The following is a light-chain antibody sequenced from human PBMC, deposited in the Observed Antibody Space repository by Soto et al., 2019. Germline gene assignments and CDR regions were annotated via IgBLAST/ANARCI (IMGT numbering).Light chain of an antibody. Sequence: EIVLTQSPGTLSLYPGERATLSCRASQSVSSSYLAWYQQKPGQAPRLLIYGASSRATGIPDRFSGSGSGTDFTLTISRLEPEDFAVYYCQLEKTFGQGTKVDIK. CDR2: GAS. CDR3: QLEKT. V-gene: IGKV3-20*01. CDR1: QSVSSSY. J-gene: IGKJ1*01.